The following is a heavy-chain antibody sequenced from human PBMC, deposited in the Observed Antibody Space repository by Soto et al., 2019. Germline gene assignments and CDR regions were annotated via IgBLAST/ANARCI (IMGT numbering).Heavy chain of an antibody. V-gene: IGHV1-8*01. CDR1: GYTFTSYD. CDR2: MNPNSGNT. Sequence: ASVKVSCKASGYTFTSYDINWVRQATGQGLEWMGWMNPNSGNTGYAQKFQGRVTMTRNTSISTAYMELSSLRSEDTAVYYCASYYDFWSGYLGYYYYGMDVWGQGTTVTVSS. CDR3: ASYYDFWSGYLGYYYYGMDV. J-gene: IGHJ6*02. D-gene: IGHD3-3*01.